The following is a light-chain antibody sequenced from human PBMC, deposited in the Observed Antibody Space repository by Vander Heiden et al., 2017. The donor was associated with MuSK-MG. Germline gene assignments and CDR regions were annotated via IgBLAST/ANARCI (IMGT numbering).Light chain of an antibody. CDR3: LQSSITPRT. CDR1: QSISKF. CDR2: AAS. J-gene: IGKJ4*01. Sequence: DIQVTQSPSPLSASVGDRITITCRASQSISKFLNWYQQKPGKAPKLLIYAASSLQSGVPSKFSGSGSGTDFTLTISSLQPEDSATYYCLQSSITPRTFGGGTKVEIK. V-gene: IGKV1-39*01.